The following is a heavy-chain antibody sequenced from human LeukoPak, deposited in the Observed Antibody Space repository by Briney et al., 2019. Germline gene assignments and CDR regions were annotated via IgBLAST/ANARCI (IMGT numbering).Heavy chain of an antibody. V-gene: IGHV4-34*01. CDR2: INHSGST. J-gene: IGHJ4*02. CDR3: ARRVGFGVVTSIGE. CDR1: GGSFSGYY. D-gene: IGHD3-3*01. Sequence: PSETLSLTCAVYGGSFSGYYWSWVRQPPGKGLEWIGEINHSGSTNYNPSLKSRVTISVDTSKNQFSLKLSSVTAADTPVYYCARRVGFGVVTSIGEWGEGTLLTVSS.